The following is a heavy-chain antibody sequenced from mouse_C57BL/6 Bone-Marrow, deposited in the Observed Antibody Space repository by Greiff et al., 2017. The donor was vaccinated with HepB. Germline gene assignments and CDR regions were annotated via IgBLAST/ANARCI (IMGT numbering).Heavy chain of an antibody. Sequence: VHLVESGAELVRPGTSVKVSCKASGYAFTNYLIEWVKQRPGQGLEWIGVINPGSGGTNYNEKFKGKATLTADKSSSTAYMQLSSLTSEDSAVYFCAGRWLLLHFDNWGQGTTLTVSS. CDR1: GYAFTNYL. CDR3: AGRWLLLHFDN. V-gene: IGHV1-54*01. J-gene: IGHJ2*01. CDR2: INPGSGGT. D-gene: IGHD2-3*01.